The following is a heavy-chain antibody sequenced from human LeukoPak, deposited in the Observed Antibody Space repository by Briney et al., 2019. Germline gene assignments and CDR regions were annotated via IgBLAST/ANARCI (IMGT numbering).Heavy chain of an antibody. CDR2: IKSDGSEK. Sequence: GGSLRLSCAASGFTFPGYWMTWVRHPPGKGLEWVANIKSDGSEKYYVDSVKGRFTVSRDNAKNSVYLQMNSLRAEDTAVYYCAREGGFGYDDAFDTWGHGTTVTVSS. V-gene: IGHV3-7*01. CDR1: GFTFPGYW. CDR3: AREGGFGYDDAFDT. D-gene: IGHD3-16*02. J-gene: IGHJ3*02.